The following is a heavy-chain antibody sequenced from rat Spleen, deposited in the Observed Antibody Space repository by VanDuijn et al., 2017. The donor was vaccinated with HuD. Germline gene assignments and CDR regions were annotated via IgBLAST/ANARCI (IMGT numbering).Heavy chain of an antibody. V-gene: IGHV4-2*01. CDR2: INKDSSTI. Sequence: EVRLVESGGGLVQPGRSLKLSCAASGFNFNDYWMGWVRQAPGKWLEWIGEINKDSSTINYTPSLKDKFTSSRDNAQNTLYLEMSKLGSEDTAIYYCAREPPGYGYCVTDAWGQGASVTVSS. CDR3: AREPPGYGYCVTDA. J-gene: IGHJ4*01. CDR1: GFNFNDYW. D-gene: IGHD4-3*01.